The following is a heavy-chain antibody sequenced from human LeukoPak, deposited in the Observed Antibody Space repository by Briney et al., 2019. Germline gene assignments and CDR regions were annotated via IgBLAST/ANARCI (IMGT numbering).Heavy chain of an antibody. J-gene: IGHJ6*02. Sequence: PGGSLRLSCAASGFTFSSYGMHWVRQAPGKGLEWVAVISYDGSNKYYADSVKGRFTISRDNSKNTLYLQMNSLRAEDTAVYYCAKREHGSSSQYYYYYGMDVWGQGTTVTVSS. V-gene: IGHV3-30*18. CDR2: ISYDGSNK. CDR1: GFTFSSYG. D-gene: IGHD6-6*01. CDR3: AKREHGSSSQYYYYYGMDV.